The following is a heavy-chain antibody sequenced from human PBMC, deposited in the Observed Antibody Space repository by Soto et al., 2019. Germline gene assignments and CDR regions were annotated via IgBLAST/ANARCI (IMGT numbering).Heavy chain of an antibody. Sequence: QVQLVQSGAEVKKPGASVKVSCKASGYTFTSYGISWVRQAPGQGLEWMGWISAYNGNTNYAQKLQGRVTMTTDTSTSTAYMELRSLRSDDTAVYYCAIAVGTGSYPPYYYYGMDVWGQGTTVTVSS. J-gene: IGHJ6*02. D-gene: IGHD3-10*01. CDR2: ISAYNGNT. CDR3: AIAVGTGSYPPYYYYGMDV. V-gene: IGHV1-18*01. CDR1: GYTFTSYG.